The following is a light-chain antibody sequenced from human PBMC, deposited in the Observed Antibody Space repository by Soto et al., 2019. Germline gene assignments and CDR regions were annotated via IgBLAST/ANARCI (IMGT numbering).Light chain of an antibody. CDR1: QSVSNY. J-gene: IGKJ4*01. CDR3: QQHNNWPLT. CDR2: DPS. Sequence: EIVLTQSPATLSLSPGERATLSSRASQSVSNYLAWYQQRHGQVPRLLIYDPSNRATDIIPARCSGSGSATDFTHTISSLEPEDFAVYYCQQHNNWPLTFGGGTKVEIK. V-gene: IGKV3-11*01.